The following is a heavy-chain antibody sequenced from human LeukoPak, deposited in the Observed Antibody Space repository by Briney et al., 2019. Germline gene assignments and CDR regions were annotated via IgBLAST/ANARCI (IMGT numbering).Heavy chain of an antibody. Sequence: GGSLRLSCAASGFTFSSYSMNWVRQAPGKGLEWVSYISSSGSTINYADSVKGRFTISRDKAKSSLYLQMNSLRDEYTAVCYWAGGTGGFYWGQGTLVTVSS. V-gene: IGHV3-48*02. J-gene: IGHJ4*02. CDR3: AGGTGGFY. CDR1: GFTFSSYS. CDR2: ISSSGSTI. D-gene: IGHD7-27*01.